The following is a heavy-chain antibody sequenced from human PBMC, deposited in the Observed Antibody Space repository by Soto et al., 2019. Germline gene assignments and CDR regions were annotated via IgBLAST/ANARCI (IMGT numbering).Heavy chain of an antibody. CDR2: IKSDGSSI. D-gene: IGHD2-2*01. Sequence: GGSLRLSCVASGFTFRTYTMNWVRQAPGKGLEWVSRIKSDGSSISYADSVRGRFTTSRDNAKNTLHLQMTSLRAEDTAMYYCARGHNYARTLDAFDIWGQGTMVTVSS. CDR3: ARGHNYARTLDAFDI. V-gene: IGHV3-74*01. CDR1: GFTFRTYT. J-gene: IGHJ3*02.